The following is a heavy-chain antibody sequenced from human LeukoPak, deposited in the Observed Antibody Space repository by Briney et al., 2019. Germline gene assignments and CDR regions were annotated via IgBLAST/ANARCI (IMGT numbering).Heavy chain of an antibody. CDR1: GFTVSGNY. Sequence: PGGSLRLSCAVSGFTVSGNYLSWVRQAPGKGLEWVSVIFAGGNTYYADSVRGRFTISGDKSKNTSYLQMNSLRPEDTAVYYCARGTGRGGYNFENWGQGTLVTVSS. CDR3: ARGTGRGGYNFEN. CDR2: IFAGGNT. V-gene: IGHV3-66*01. D-gene: IGHD3-16*01. J-gene: IGHJ4*02.